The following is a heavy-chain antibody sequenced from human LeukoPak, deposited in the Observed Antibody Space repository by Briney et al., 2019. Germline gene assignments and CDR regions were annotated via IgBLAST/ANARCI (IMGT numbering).Heavy chain of an antibody. J-gene: IGHJ5*02. CDR3: ARDIEGAGSGVIWFDP. Sequence: GASVKVSCEASGYTFTSYGISWVRQAPGQGLEWMGWISAYNGNTNYAQKLQGRVTMTTDTSTSTAYMELRSLRSDDTAVYYCARDIEGAGSGVIWFDPWGQGTLVTVSS. V-gene: IGHV1-18*01. CDR2: ISAYNGNT. CDR1: GYTFTSYG. D-gene: IGHD3-10*01.